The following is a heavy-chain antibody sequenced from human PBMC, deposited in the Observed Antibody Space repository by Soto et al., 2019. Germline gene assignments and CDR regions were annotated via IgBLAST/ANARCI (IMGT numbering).Heavy chain of an antibody. Sequence: ASVKVSCKASGGTFSSYTISWVRQAPGQRLEWMGRIIAGNGITKYSQKFQGRVTITRDTSASTAYMELSSLRSEDTAVYYCARDLQADYWGQGTLVTVSS. CDR3: ARDLQADY. CDR2: IIAGNGIT. J-gene: IGHJ4*02. V-gene: IGHV1-3*01. CDR1: GGTFSSYT.